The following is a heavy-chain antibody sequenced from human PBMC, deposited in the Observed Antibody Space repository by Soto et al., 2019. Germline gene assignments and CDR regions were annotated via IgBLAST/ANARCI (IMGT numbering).Heavy chain of an antibody. Sequence: GGSLRLSCAASGFTFSTYAPSWVRQAPGKGLEWVSAISANGQGIYYADSVRGRFTISRDNSKNTIFLHMYSLRAEDTAVYYCATDSNYPRDQFQYWGQGTLVTVSS. CDR3: ATDSNYPRDQFQY. D-gene: IGHD6-13*01. CDR1: GFTFSTYA. J-gene: IGHJ4*02. V-gene: IGHV3-23*01. CDR2: ISANGQGI.